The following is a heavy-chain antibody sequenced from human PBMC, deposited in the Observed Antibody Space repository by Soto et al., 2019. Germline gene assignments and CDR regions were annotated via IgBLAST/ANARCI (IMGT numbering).Heavy chain of an antibody. CDR3: AKDQGGYDCSGYPDY. J-gene: IGHJ4*02. V-gene: IGHV3-30*18. Sequence: QVQLVESGGGVVQPGRSLRLSCAASGFTFSSYGMHWVRQAPGKGLEWVAVISYDGSNKYYADSVKGRFTISRDNSKNTLYLQMNSLRAEDTAVYYCAKDQGGYDCSGYPDYWGQGTLVTVSS. D-gene: IGHD3-22*01. CDR2: ISYDGSNK. CDR1: GFTFSSYG.